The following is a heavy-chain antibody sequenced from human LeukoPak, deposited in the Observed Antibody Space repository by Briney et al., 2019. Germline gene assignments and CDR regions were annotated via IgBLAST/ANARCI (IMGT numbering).Heavy chain of an antibody. CDR3: ARQRTAATLDY. V-gene: IGHV4-59*08. CDR2: IYYSGST. D-gene: IGHD2-21*02. CDR1: GCSISIHY. Sequence: SETLSLTCTVSGCSISIHYWSWIRQPPGRGLEWIGYIYYSGSTNYNPSLKSRVTISVDTSKNQFSLKLSSVTAADTAVYYCARQRTAATLDYWGQGTLVTVSS. J-gene: IGHJ4*02.